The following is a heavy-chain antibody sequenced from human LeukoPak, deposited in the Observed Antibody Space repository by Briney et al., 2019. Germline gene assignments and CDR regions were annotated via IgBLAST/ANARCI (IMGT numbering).Heavy chain of an antibody. CDR3: AKVQSQYYDILTGYYYSY. CDR1: GFTFSSYA. Sequence: PGGSLRLSCAASGFTFSSYAMHWVRQAPGKGLECVAVISYDGSNKYYADSVKGRFTISRDNSKNTLYLQMNSLRAEDTAVYYCAKVQSQYYDILTGYYYSYWGQGTLVTVSS. J-gene: IGHJ4*02. D-gene: IGHD3-9*01. V-gene: IGHV3-30*04. CDR2: ISYDGSNK.